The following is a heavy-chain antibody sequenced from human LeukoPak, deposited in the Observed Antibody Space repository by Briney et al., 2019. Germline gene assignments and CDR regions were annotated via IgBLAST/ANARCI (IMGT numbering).Heavy chain of an antibody. J-gene: IGHJ4*02. D-gene: IGHD3-16*01. V-gene: IGHV3-21*01. CDR1: GFAFSTSS. Sequence: GGSLRLSCAASGFAFSTSSMNWVRQAPGKGLEWVSSISSSTAYTYYADSVQGRFTISRDNAKNSLYLQLNSLRAEDTAVYYCASGSFFGPFDFWGQGTPVTVSS. CDR3: ASGSFFGPFDF. CDR2: ISSSTAYT.